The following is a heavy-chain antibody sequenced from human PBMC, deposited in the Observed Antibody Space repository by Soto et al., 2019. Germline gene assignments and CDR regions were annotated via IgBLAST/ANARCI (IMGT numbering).Heavy chain of an antibody. CDR3: ARGAYSSRAEFGY. CDR2: IIPIFGTA. J-gene: IGHJ4*02. D-gene: IGHD6-13*01. CDR1: GGTFSSYA. V-gene: IGHV1-69*12. Sequence: QVQLVQSGAEVKKPGSSVKVSCKASGGTFSSYATSWVRQPPGQGLEWRGGIIPIFGTANYAQKFQGRVTITADDSTSTADMELSSMRSEDTAVYYCARGAYSSRAEFGYWGQGTLVTVSS.